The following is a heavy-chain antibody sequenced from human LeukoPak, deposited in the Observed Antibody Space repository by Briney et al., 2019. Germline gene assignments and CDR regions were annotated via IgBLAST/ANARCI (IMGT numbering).Heavy chain of an antibody. CDR1: GYTFTSYD. J-gene: IGHJ5*02. V-gene: IGHV1-8*01. D-gene: IGHD6-6*01. Sequence: ASVKVSCKASGYTFTSYDINWVRQATGQGLEWMGWMNPNSGNTGYAQKFQGRVTMTRNTSISTAYMELSSQRSEDTAVYYCARRRVYPNWFDPWGQGTLVTVSS. CDR3: ARRRVYPNWFDP. CDR2: MNPNSGNT.